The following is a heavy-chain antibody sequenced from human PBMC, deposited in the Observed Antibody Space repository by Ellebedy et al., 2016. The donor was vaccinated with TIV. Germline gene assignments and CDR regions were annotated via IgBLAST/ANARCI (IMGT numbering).Heavy chain of an antibody. CDR3: AKGGSLIVDASLDY. CDR2: ISYDGSNK. CDR1: GFIFSSYG. V-gene: IGHV3-30*18. D-gene: IGHD5-12*01. Sequence: GESLKISXTVSGFIFSSYGMHWVRQAPGKGLEWVAVISYDGSNKYYVDSVKGRFTISRDNSKSTLHLQMNRLRIDDTAAYYCAKGGSLIVDASLDYWGQGTLVAVSS. J-gene: IGHJ4*02.